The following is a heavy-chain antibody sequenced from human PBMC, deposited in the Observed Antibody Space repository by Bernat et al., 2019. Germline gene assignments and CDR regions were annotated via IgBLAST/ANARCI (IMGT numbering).Heavy chain of an antibody. V-gene: IGHV1-69*01. CDR3: ARGGSETTNYCYYYYMDV. D-gene: IGHD1-7*01. J-gene: IGHJ6*03. Sequence: QVQLAQSGAEVKKPGSSVKVPCKASGGTFSSYAISRVRQAPGHGLEWMGGIIPIFGTANYAQELQGRVTITADESTGTAYMGLSSLGSEDTAVYYCARGGSETTNYCYYYYMDVWGKGTTVTVSS. CDR1: GGTFSSYA. CDR2: IIPIFGTA.